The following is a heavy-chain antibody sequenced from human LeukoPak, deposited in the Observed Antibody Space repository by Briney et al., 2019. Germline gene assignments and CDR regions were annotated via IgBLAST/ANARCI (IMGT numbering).Heavy chain of an antibody. D-gene: IGHD5-18*01. V-gene: IGHV3-30*18. J-gene: IGHJ4*02. CDR2: ISYDGSNK. CDR1: GFTFSSYG. CDR3: AKDGEYSCGQYYFDY. Sequence: PGGSLSLSCAASGFTFSSYGMHWVRQAPGKGLERVAVISYDGSNKYYADSVKGRLTISRDNSKNTLYLQMNSLRAEDTAVYYCAKDGEYSCGQYYFDYWGQGTLVTVSS.